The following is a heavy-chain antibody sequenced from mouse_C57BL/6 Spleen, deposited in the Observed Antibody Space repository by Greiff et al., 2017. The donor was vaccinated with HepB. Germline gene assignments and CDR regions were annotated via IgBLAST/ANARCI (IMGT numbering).Heavy chain of an antibody. CDR1: GYTFTSYW. J-gene: IGHJ1*03. V-gene: IGHV1-61*01. CDR2: IYPSDSET. Sequence: QVQLKEPGAELVRPGSSVKLSCKASGYTFTSYWMDWVKQRPGQGLEWIGNIYPSDSETHYNQKFKDKATLTVDKSSSTAYMQLSSLTSEDSAVYYCARNDYDGGYFDVWGTGTTVTVSS. D-gene: IGHD2-4*01. CDR3: ARNDYDGGYFDV.